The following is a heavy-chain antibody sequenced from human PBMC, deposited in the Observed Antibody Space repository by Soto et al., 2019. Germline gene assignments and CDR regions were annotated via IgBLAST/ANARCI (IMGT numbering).Heavy chain of an antibody. Sequence: EVHLLESGGGLVHPGESLRLSCGASGFTFSSCDMTWVRQAPGKGLEWVSCITDSGTGTYYADSVKGRFTISRDNSENTMYLQMNNLRAEDTGVYYCAKGLINGRWYAEDWGQGTLVTVSS. CDR3: AKGLINGRWYAED. V-gene: IGHV3-23*01. CDR1: GFTFSSCD. D-gene: IGHD6-13*01. J-gene: IGHJ4*02. CDR2: ITDSGTGT.